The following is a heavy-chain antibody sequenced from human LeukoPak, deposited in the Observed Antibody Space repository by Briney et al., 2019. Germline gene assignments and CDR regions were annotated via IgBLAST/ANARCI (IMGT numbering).Heavy chain of an antibody. V-gene: IGHV4-38-2*02. CDR3: ARASATTTYYYYYYMDV. D-gene: IGHD5-12*01. CDR1: GYSISSGYY. Sequence: SETLSLTCTVSGYSISSGYYWGWIRQPPGKGLEWIGSIHHTANTYYNPSLKSRVTISVDPSNNQFSLKLDSVTAADTAVYYCARASATTTYYYYYYMDVWGKGTTVTISS. CDR2: IHHTANT. J-gene: IGHJ6*03.